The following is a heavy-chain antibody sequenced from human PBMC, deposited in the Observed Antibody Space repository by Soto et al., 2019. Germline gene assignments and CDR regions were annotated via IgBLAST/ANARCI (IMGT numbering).Heavy chain of an antibody. CDR3: ARDNSSGWYYFDY. V-gene: IGHV4-4*02. J-gene: IGHJ4*02. Sequence: SAPLTLTSAYPRDSITSAISRHSIRQPPGKGLQWIGEIYHSGSTKYNPSLKSRVIISVDKSKNQFSLKLSSVTDADTAVYYCARDNSSGWYYFDYWGQGTLVTVS. CDR1: RDSITSAIS. D-gene: IGHD6-19*01. CDR2: IYHSGST.